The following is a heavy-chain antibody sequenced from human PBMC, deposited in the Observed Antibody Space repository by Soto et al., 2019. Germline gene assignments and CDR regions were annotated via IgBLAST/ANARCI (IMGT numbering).Heavy chain of an antibody. CDR2: IIPIFGTA. CDR1: GGTFSSYA. D-gene: IGHD6-6*01. V-gene: IGHV1-69*13. J-gene: IGHJ6*02. CDR3: ASHTGSSPEGRYYYGMDV. Sequence: GASVKVSCKASGGTFSSYAISWLRQAPGQGLEWMGGIIPIFGTADYAQKFQGRVTITADESTSTAYMELSSLRSEDTAVYYCASHTGSSPEGRYYYGMDVWGQGTTVTVSS.